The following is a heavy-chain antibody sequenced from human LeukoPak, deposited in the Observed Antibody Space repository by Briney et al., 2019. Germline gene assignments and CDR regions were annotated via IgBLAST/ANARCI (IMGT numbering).Heavy chain of an antibody. CDR2: IYTSGST. CDR1: GGSISSYY. D-gene: IGHD2-2*01. Sequence: PSETLSLTCTVSGGSISSYYWSWIRQPAGKGLEWIGRIYTSGSTNYNPSLKSRVTMSVDTSKNQFSLKLSSVTAADTAVYYCARDRAGYCSSTSCYYYYYMGVWGKGTTVTVSS. CDR3: ARDRAGYCSSTSCYYYYYMGV. V-gene: IGHV4-4*07. J-gene: IGHJ6*03.